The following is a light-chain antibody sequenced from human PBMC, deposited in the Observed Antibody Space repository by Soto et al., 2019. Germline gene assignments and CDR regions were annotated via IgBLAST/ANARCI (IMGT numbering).Light chain of an antibody. J-gene: IGKJ2*01. CDR1: QSIRFH. CDR2: AAS. Sequence: DIQMTNFPSPFSASLGDTFTITCRASQSIRFHLNWYQQKPGKVPKLLIYAASNLQSGVPSSFSGSGSETDFALTISSLQPEDFATYYCQQSYITPYTFGQGTKLQIK. CDR3: QQSYITPYT. V-gene: IGKV1-39*01.